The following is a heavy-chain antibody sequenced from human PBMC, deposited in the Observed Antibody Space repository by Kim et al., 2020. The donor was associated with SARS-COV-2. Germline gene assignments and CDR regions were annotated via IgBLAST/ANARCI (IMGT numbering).Heavy chain of an antibody. D-gene: IGHD4-17*01. CDR2: INHSGST. V-gene: IGHV4-34*01. CDR3: ASAYGDYGVHWFDP. CDR1: GGSFSGYY. J-gene: IGHJ5*02. Sequence: SETLSLTCAVYGGSFSGYYWSWIRQPPGKGLEWIGEINHSGSTNYNPSLKSRVTISVDTSKNQFSLKLSSVTAADTAVYYCASAYGDYGVHWFDPWGQGTLVTVSS.